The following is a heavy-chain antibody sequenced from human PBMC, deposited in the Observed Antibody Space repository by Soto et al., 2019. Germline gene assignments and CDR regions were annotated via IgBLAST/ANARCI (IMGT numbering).Heavy chain of an antibody. Sequence: PSETLSLTCTVSGGSISGGGYYWSWIRQHPGKGLEWIGYIYYSGSTYYKQSLKSRVTISVDTSKNQFSLKLSSVTAADTAVYYCARFVMVRGVIGYYGMDVWGQGTTVTVSS. CDR3: ARFVMVRGVIGYYGMDV. J-gene: IGHJ6*02. V-gene: IGHV4-31*03. CDR2: IYYSGST. D-gene: IGHD3-10*01. CDR1: GGSISGGGYY.